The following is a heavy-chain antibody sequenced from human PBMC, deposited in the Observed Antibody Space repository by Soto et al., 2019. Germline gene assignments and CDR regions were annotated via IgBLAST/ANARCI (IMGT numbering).Heavy chain of an antibody. V-gene: IGHV3-33*01. D-gene: IGHD2-2*01. CDR2: IWYDGSNK. CDR1: GFTFSSYG. Sequence: PGGSLRLSCAASGFTFSSYGMHWVRQAPGKGLEWVAVIWYDGSNKYYADSVKGRFTISRDNSKNTLYLQMNSLRAEDTAVYYCARDHEYCSSTSCTIDYWGQGTLVTVSS. CDR3: ARDHEYCSSTSCTIDY. J-gene: IGHJ4*02.